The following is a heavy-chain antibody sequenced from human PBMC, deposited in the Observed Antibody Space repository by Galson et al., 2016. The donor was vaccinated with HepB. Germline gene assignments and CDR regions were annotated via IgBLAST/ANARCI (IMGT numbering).Heavy chain of an antibody. J-gene: IGHJ5*02. V-gene: IGHV4-39*01. CDR3: ARWLLLIQGRGIAGFEP. CDR1: GGSTTSESHY. D-gene: IGHD3-10*01. Sequence: SETLSLTCTVSGGSTTSESHYWGWIRQSPGKGLEWIASMYHSGNTFYNPSLKSRVTMNVDASGNQFSLTLTSVTATDTAVYYCARWLLLIQGRGIAGFEPWGQGTLVTVSS. CDR2: MYHSGNT.